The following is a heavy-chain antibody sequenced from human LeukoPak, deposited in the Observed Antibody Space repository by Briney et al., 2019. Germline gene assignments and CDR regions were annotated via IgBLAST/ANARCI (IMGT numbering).Heavy chain of an antibody. CDR3: ARDRGQYCSGGSCYPHDY. J-gene: IGHJ4*02. Sequence: ASVKVSCKASNYAFTTYGISWVRQAPGHGLEWMGWISAYNGNTKYAQKFQGRVTMTTDTSTSTAYMELRSLRSDDTAVYYCARDRGQYCSGGSCYPHDYWGQGTLVTVSS. D-gene: IGHD2-15*01. CDR1: NYAFTTYG. V-gene: IGHV1-18*01. CDR2: ISAYNGNT.